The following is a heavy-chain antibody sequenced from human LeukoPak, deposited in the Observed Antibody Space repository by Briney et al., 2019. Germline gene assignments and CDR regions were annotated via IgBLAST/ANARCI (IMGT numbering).Heavy chain of an antibody. CDR2: ISAYNGNT. Sequence: ASVKVSCKASGYTFTSYGISWVRQAPGQGLEWMGWISAYNGNTNYAQKLQGRVTMTTDTSTSTAHMELRSLRSDDTAVYYCARDFYYYDSSGYYSYWGQGTLVTVSS. J-gene: IGHJ4*02. CDR1: GYTFTSYG. D-gene: IGHD3-22*01. CDR3: ARDFYYYDSSGYYSY. V-gene: IGHV1-18*01.